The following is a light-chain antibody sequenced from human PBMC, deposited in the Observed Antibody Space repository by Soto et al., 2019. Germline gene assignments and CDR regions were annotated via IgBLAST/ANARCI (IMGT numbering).Light chain of an antibody. CDR2: GNI. CDR3: QSFETNLRDYV. CDR1: NSNIGAGYD. J-gene: IGLJ2*01. V-gene: IGLV1-40*01. Sequence: QSVLTQPPSVSGAPGQRVTISCTGSNSNIGAGYDVYWYQQLPGAAPKLLVYGNINRPSGVPDRFSGSRSGSSASLAITGLQADDEADYYCQSFETNLRDYVFGGGTKLTVL.